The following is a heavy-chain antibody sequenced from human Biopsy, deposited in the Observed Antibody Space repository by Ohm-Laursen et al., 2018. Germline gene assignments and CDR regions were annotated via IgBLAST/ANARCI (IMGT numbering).Heavy chain of an antibody. CDR2: IAERSTYI. CDR1: GFTFSSYA. V-gene: IGHV3-21*04. J-gene: IGHJ4*02. CDR3: ATDGAGSYNEN. D-gene: IGHD3-10*01. Sequence: GSLRLSCAASGFTFSSYAMEWVRQAPGKGLEWVSSIAERSTYISYADSVKGRFTVSRDNAKNSLYLEMNNLTVEDTAVYYCATDGAGSYNENWGQGTLVSVSS.